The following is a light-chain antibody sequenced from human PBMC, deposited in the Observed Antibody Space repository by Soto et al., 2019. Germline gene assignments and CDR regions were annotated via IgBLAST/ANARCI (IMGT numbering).Light chain of an antibody. CDR1: QDISNY. CDR2: AAS. Sequence: DIQMTQSPSSLSASVGDRVTITCRASQDISNYLAWYLQKPGKVPKLLIYAASTLQTAVQSRFSGSGSGTVFTLTINSLQPEDVATYYCQNYKSAPNTFGRGTRLEIK. J-gene: IGKJ2*01. CDR3: QNYKSAPNT. V-gene: IGKV1-27*01.